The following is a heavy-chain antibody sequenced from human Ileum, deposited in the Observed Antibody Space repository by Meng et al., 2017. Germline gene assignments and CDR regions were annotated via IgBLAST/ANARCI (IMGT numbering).Heavy chain of an antibody. CDR3: ARGGGGGWPNGFDP. Sequence: EIGPGLDSPHGSTPLHCTAPASACRTATSYWILTQPTPRKGLEWIGSVYNTGNTNSNPYLMSRLPMSVDTSNSQFSLKLTSVTAADTAVYYCARGGGGGWPNGFDPWGQGTLVTVSS. CDR1: ASACRTATSY. CDR2: VYNTGNT. J-gene: IGHJ5*02. V-gene: IGHV4-61*01. D-gene: IGHD6-19*01.